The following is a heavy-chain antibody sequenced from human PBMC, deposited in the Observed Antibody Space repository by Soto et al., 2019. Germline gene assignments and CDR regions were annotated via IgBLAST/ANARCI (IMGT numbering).Heavy chain of an antibody. CDR1: GYSISSGYY. D-gene: IGHD3-10*01. J-gene: IGHJ6*02. CDR2: IYHSGST. CDR3: ARDQGITMVRSYYYYYGMDV. Sequence: SETLSLTCAVSGYSISSGYYWGWIRQPPGKGLEWIGSIYHSGSTYYNPSLKSRVTISVDTSKNQFSLKLSSVTAADTAVYYCARDQGITMVRSYYYYYGMDVWGQGXTVTV. V-gene: IGHV4-38-2*02.